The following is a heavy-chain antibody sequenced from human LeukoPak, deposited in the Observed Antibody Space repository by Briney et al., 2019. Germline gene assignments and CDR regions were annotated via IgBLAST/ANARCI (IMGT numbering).Heavy chain of an antibody. D-gene: IGHD2-15*01. J-gene: IGHJ4*02. CDR3: ARGVSCSGGSCYFDS. CDR1: GFTFSSYE. V-gene: IGHV3-48*03. CDR2: ISPGGSVT. Sequence: GGSLRLSCAASGFTFSSYEMNWVRQAPGKGLEWVSYISPGGSVTYYADSVKGRFTISRDNAKNSLYLQMDSLRAEDGAVFYCARGVSCSGGSCYFDSWGQGTLVTVSS.